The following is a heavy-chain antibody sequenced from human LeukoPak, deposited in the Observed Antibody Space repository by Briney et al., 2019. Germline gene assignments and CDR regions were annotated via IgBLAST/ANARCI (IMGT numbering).Heavy chain of an antibody. D-gene: IGHD5-18*01. CDR1: GFTFSSYA. CDR2: ISSSSSYI. CDR3: ARDSWDSYGYDYFDY. J-gene: IGHJ4*02. Sequence: GGSLRLSCAASGFTFSSYAMSWVRQAPGKGLEWVSSISSSSSYIYYADSVKGRFTISRDNAKNSLYLQMNSLRAKDSAVYYCARDSWDSYGYDYFDYWGQGTLVTVSS. V-gene: IGHV3-21*01.